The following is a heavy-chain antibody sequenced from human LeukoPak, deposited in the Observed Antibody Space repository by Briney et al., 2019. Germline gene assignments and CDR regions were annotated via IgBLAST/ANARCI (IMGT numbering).Heavy chain of an antibody. CDR2: VSGSGDRM. D-gene: IGHD6-13*01. Sequence: GGSLRLSCAASGFTSSSYALNWVRQALGKGLEWVATVSGSGDRMYHADSVKGRFTISRDNSKNTIYLQMNSLRAEDTALYYWAKAAAAPGFDFWGQGTLVTVSS. V-gene: IGHV3-23*01. CDR3: AKAAAAPGFDF. J-gene: IGHJ4*02. CDR1: GFTSSSYA.